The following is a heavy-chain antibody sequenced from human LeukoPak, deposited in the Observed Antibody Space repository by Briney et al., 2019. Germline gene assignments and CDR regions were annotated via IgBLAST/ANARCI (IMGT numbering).Heavy chain of an antibody. V-gene: IGHV3-23*01. CDR2: ISGSGDST. CDR1: GFTLSSYA. Sequence: GGSLRLSCAASGFTLSSYAMSWVRQAPGKGLEWVAVISGSGDSTYYADSVKGRFTISRDKSKNTLNLQMNSPRVEDTAVYYCAKARGICGGDCYSNRYGMDVWGQGTTVTVSS. J-gene: IGHJ6*02. D-gene: IGHD2-21*02. CDR3: AKARGICGGDCYSNRYGMDV.